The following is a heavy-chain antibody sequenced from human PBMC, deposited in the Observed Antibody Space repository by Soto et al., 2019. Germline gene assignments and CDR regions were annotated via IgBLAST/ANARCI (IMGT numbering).Heavy chain of an antibody. CDR3: TTKSLRLKIDY. V-gene: IGHV3-15*01. Sequence: PGGSLRLSCAASGFPFSNAWMSWVRQAPGKGLEWVGRIKSKTDGGTTDYAAPVKGRFTISRDDSKNTLYLQMNSLKTEDTAVYYCTTKSLRLKIDYWGQGSLGSVSS. J-gene: IGHJ4*02. CDR1: GFPFSNAW. CDR2: IKSKTDGGTT. D-gene: IGHD5-12*01.